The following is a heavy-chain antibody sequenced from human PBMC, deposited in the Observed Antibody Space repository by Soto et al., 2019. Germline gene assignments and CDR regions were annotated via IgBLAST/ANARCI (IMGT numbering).Heavy chain of an antibody. J-gene: IGHJ5*02. CDR1: GYPFSKYG. V-gene: IGHV1-18*04. D-gene: IGHD5-12*01. CDR2: IKPDNGDT. Sequence: QLQLVQSGAEVERPGASVRVSCKAYGYPFSKYGISWIRQAPGQGLEWMGWIKPDNGDTNYAQQFQGRVTMTTDTSSTTAYMELRSLRSDDTAVYYCATSYDSGFDPWGQGTLVSVSS. CDR3: ATSYDSGFDP.